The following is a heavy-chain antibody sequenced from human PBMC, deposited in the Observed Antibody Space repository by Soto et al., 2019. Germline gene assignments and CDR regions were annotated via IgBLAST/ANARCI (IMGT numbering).Heavy chain of an antibody. Sequence: PGGSLRLSCTASGFTFGDYAMSWVRQAPGKGLEWVGFIRSKAYGGTTEYAASVKGRFTISRDDSKSIAYLQMNSLKTEDTAVYYCTRALKKRGGATINYGMDVWGQGTTVTVSS. J-gene: IGHJ6*02. CDR2: IRSKAYGGTT. CDR1: GFTFGDYA. V-gene: IGHV3-49*04. D-gene: IGHD1-26*01. CDR3: TRALKKRGGATINYGMDV.